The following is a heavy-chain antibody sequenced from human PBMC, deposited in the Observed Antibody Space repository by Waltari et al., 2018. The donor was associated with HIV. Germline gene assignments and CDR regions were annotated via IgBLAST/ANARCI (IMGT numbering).Heavy chain of an antibody. CDR1: GGSFSGYY. V-gene: IGHV4-34*01. CDR2: INHSGST. Sequence: QVQLQQWGAGLLKPSETLSLTCAVYGGSFSGYYWSWIRQPPGKGLEMIGEINHSGSTNYNPSLKRRVTISVDTSKHQVPLKLSSVTAADTAVYYCAPSNDILTGNPAVYWGQGTLVTVAS. D-gene: IGHD3-9*01. CDR3: APSNDILTGNPAVY. J-gene: IGHJ4*02.